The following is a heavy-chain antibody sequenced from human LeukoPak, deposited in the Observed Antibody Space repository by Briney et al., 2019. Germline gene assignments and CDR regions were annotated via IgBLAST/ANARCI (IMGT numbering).Heavy chain of an antibody. CDR3: ARGLDP. V-gene: IGHV4-39*01. CDR1: GGSISSSTYY. Sequence: PSETLSLTCTVSGGSISSSTYYWGWIRQPPGKGLEWIASIYYSGSTFYNPPLKSRVTISIDTSKNQFSLKLTAVTAADTAVYYCARGLDPWGQGTLVTVSS. J-gene: IGHJ5*02. CDR2: IYYSGST. D-gene: IGHD3-16*01.